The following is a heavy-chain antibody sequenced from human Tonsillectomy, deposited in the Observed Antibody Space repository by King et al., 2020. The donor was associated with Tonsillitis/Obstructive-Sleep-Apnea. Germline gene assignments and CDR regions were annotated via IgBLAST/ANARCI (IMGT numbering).Heavy chain of an antibody. V-gene: IGHV4-59*01. CDR2: IYYSGST. CDR1: GGSISSYY. D-gene: IGHD2-8*01. J-gene: IGHJ3*02. Sequence: VQLQESGPGLVKPSETLSLTCTVSGGSISSYYWRWIRQPPGKGLEWIGYIYYSGSTNYNPSLKSRVTILVDTSKNQLALKLSSVTAADTAVYYCARDMVLEAGGDAFDIWGQGTMVTVSS. CDR3: ARDMVLEAGGDAFDI.